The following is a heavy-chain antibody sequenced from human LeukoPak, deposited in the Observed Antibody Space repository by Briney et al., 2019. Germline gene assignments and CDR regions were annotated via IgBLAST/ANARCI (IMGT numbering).Heavy chain of an antibody. CDR1: GFTFSIYA. Sequence: PGGSLRLSCAASGFTFSIYAMHWVGQGPGKGLEGVAGISYNGSNEYYSDSVKGRFTITRDNSKNTVFLQMNSLRAEDTGVYHCARDRGGSGFYYFDYWGQGTLVTVSS. CDR2: ISYNGSNE. V-gene: IGHV3-30-3*01. J-gene: IGHJ4*02. D-gene: IGHD2-15*01. CDR3: ARDRGGSGFYYFDY.